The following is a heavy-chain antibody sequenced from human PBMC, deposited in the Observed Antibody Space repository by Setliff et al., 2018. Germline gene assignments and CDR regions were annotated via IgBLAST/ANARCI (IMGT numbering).Heavy chain of an antibody. Sequence: GGSLRLSCAASGFTFNTYAMSWVRQPPGKGLEWLASINPDGSEKYYVDSVKGRFTISRDNAKNSLSLQMNRLRTEDTAVYYCFGAGTCSYWGQGTQVTVSS. J-gene: IGHJ4*02. CDR3: FGAGTCSY. D-gene: IGHD3-10*01. V-gene: IGHV3-7*01. CDR1: GFTFNTYA. CDR2: INPDGSEK.